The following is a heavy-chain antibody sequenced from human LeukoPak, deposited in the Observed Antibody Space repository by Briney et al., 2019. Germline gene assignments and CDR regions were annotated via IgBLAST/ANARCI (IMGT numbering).Heavy chain of an antibody. D-gene: IGHD4-17*01. J-gene: IGHJ4*02. CDR3: AREGNDYGDFPDY. V-gene: IGHV3-7*01. CDR1: GFTFSSYW. CDR2: IKQDGSEK. Sequence: GGSLRLSCAAPGFTFSSYWMSWVRQAPGKGLEWVANIKQDGSEKYYVDSVKGRFTISRDNAKNSLHLQMNSLRAEDTAVYYCAREGNDYGDFPDYWGQGTLVTVSS.